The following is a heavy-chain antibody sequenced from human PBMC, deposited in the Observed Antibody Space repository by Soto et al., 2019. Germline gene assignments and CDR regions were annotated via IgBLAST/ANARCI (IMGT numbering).Heavy chain of an antibody. D-gene: IGHD6-13*01. V-gene: IGHV4-30-4*01. Sequence: QVQLQESGPGLVKPSQTLSLTCTVSGGSISSGDYYWSWIRQPPGNGLEWIGYIYYSGSTYYNPSLQSRVTISVDTSKNQFSLKLSSVTAADTAVYYCARDPTSSSWGNWYFDLWGRGTLVTVSS. J-gene: IGHJ2*01. CDR3: ARDPTSSSWGNWYFDL. CDR1: GGSISSGDYY. CDR2: IYYSGST.